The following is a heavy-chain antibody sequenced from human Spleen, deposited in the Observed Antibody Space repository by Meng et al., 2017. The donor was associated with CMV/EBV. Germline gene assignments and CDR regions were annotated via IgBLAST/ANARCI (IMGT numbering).Heavy chain of an antibody. CDR2: INHSGST. CDR3: ARGLPGLAARPGRWFDP. J-gene: IGHJ5*02. D-gene: IGHD6-6*01. V-gene: IGHV4-34*01. CDR1: VGSLSGYY. Sequence: QVKVQQWGGGLLRPSETLSPTCAVYVGSLSGYYWSWIRQPPGKGLEWIGEINHSGSTNYNPSLKSRVTISVDTSKNQFSLKLSSVTAADTAVYYCARGLPGLAARPGRWFDPWGQGTLVTVSS.